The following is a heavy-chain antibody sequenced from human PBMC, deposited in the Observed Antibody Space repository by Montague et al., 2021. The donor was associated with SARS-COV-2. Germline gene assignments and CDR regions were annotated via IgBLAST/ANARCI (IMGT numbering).Heavy chain of an antibody. CDR3: ARGYQLRLLEWSSRQSTVDY. D-gene: IGHD3-3*01. Sequence: SETLSLTCSGLGSWNSGADRKSTRLHPSHHGNSYAVFSHNESTNYNPSLKSRVTISVDTSKSQFSLKLNSVAPADTAVYYCARGYQLRLLEWSSRQSTVDYWGQGTLVTVSS. V-gene: IGHV4-34*01. CDR1: GSWNSGAD. J-gene: IGHJ4*02. CDR2: FSHNEST.